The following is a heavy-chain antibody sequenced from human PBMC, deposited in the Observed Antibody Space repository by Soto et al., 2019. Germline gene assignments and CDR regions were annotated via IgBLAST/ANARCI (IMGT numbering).Heavy chain of an antibody. CDR3: AKDLAWEHWGYQDYYYYYGMYV. D-gene: IGHD1-26*01. CDR1: GFTFSSYA. J-gene: IGHJ6*02. CDR2: ISGSGGST. Sequence: TGGSLRLSCAASGFTFSSYAMSWVRQAPGKGLEWVSAISGSGGSTYYADSVKGRFTISRDHSKNTLYLQMNSLRAEDTAVYYCAKDLAWEHWGYQDYYYYYGMYVWGQGTTVTVSS. V-gene: IGHV3-23*01.